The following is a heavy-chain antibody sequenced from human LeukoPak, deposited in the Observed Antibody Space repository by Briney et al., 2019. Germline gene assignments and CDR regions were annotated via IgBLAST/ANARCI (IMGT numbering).Heavy chain of an antibody. J-gene: IGHJ4*02. V-gene: IGHV4-34*01. CDR1: GGSFSDYY. CDR3: ASNRPTLRVNDY. CDR2: VNHSGST. Sequence: SETLSPTCAVYGGSFSDYYWSWIRQPPGKGLEWIGEVNHSGSTKYNPSLKRRVTISVEASKNQFSLKLISVTAADTAVYYCASNRPTLRVNDYWGQGALVTVSS. D-gene: IGHD5/OR15-5a*01.